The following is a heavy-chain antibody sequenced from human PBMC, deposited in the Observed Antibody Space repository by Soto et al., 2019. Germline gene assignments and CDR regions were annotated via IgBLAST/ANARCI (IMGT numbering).Heavy chain of an antibody. J-gene: IGHJ4*02. Sequence: EMQLMESGGGLVQPGGSLRLSCAASGLIFSTYAMSWVRQAPGRGLEWVSAISGNGRSLYYADSMKGRFTTSRDNPSNTLYLQQNSLSAEDTAVYFCALRPETGVSPFDSGGQGILVTVSS. CDR3: ALRPETGVSPFDS. V-gene: IGHV3-23*01. CDR2: ISGNGRSL. D-gene: IGHD3-9*01. CDR1: GLIFSTYA.